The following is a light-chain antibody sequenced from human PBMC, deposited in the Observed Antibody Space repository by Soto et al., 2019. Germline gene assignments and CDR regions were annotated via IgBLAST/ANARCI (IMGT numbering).Light chain of an antibody. CDR1: SSDVGGYNF. CDR3: SSYTSRNTLA. CDR2: EVT. Sequence: QSALTQPASVSWSPGQSITISCTGTSSDVGGYNFVSWYQQHPGKAPKLMIYEVTDRPSGVSNRFSGSKSGSTASLTISGLQAEDEADYYCSSYTSRNTLAFGGGTQLTVL. J-gene: IGLJ2*01. V-gene: IGLV2-14*01.